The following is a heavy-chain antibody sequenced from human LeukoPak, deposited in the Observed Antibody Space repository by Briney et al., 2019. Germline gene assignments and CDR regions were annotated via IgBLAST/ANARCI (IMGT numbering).Heavy chain of an antibody. CDR2: ISYDGSNK. V-gene: IGHV3-30*04. J-gene: IGHJ1*01. CDR1: GFTFSSYA. D-gene: IGHD4-23*01. Sequence: PGGSLRLSCAASGFTFSSYAMRWVRQAPGKGLEWVAVISYDGSNKYCADSVKGRFTISRDNSKNTLYLQMNSLRAEDTAVYYCARDSTGGNPEHFQHWGQGTLVTVSS. CDR3: ARDSTGGNPEHFQH.